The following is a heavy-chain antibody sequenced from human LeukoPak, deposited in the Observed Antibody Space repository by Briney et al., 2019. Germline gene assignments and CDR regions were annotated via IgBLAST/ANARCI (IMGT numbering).Heavy chain of an antibody. J-gene: IGHJ5*02. CDR3: ASSHYDFWSGYSA. V-gene: IGHV3-23*01. D-gene: IGHD3-3*01. CDR1: GFTFSNYA. CDR2: ISDSGRNT. Sequence: GGSLRLSCAASGFTFSNYAMSWARQAPGKGLESVSSISDSGRNTYYADSVKGRFTISRDNSKNTLFLQMNSLRPDDTAVYYCASSHYDFWSGYSAWGQGTLVTVSS.